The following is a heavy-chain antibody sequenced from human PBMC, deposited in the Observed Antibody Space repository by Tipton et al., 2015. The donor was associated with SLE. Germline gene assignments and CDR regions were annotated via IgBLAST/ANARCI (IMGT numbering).Heavy chain of an antibody. CDR2: MSASGDST. D-gene: IGHD2-21*01. CDR1: GFTFSSYA. CDR3: AKVMSYYSDYYGMDV. J-gene: IGHJ6*02. V-gene: IGHV3-23*01. Sequence: SLRLSCEASGFTFSSYAMSWVRQAPGKGLEWVSIMSASGDSTHYGDAVKGRVTISRDNSNKMLYLQMNSLRAEDSASYHCAKVMSYYSDYYGMDVWGQGTTVTVSS.